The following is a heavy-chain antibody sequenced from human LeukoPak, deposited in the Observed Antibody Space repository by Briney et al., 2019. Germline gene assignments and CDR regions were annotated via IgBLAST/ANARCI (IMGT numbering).Heavy chain of an antibody. CDR3: ARGRPHGNDY. CDR2: IASDGSST. CDR1: GFTFSSYW. D-gene: IGHD4-23*01. V-gene: IGHV3-74*01. Sequence: GGSLRLSCAASGFTFSSYWMNWVHQAPGKGLVWVSRIASDGSSTTYADSVKGRFSISRDNAKNTLYLQMSSLRVEDTAVYYCARGRPHGNDYWGQGTLVTVSS. J-gene: IGHJ4*02.